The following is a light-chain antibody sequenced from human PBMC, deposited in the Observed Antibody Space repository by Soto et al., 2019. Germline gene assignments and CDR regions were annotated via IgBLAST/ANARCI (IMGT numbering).Light chain of an antibody. CDR1: QDISNY. CDR3: QQYDDFPLT. Sequence: DIEMTQSPSSLSASVGDRVTITCKASQDISNYLNWYQQKTGRAPKLLIYDASNLESGVSSRFSGSRSGTDFSLTINSLQPDDFATYYWQQYDDFPLTFGQGTRLE. J-gene: IGKJ5*01. CDR2: DAS. V-gene: IGKV1-33*01.